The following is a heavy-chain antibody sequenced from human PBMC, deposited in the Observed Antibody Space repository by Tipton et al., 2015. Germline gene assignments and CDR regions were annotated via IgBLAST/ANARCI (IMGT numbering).Heavy chain of an antibody. V-gene: IGHV4-39*07. CDR2: LSYSGKT. CDR1: GGSFSDYY. CDR3: ARVDYGDYVHYFDY. Sequence: TLSLTCTVSGGSFSDYYWGWIRQPPGKGLEWIGSLSYSGKTDYNPPLRSRVTISVDTSKNQFSLKLSSVTAADTAVYYCARVDYGDYVHYFDYWGQGTLVSVSS. J-gene: IGHJ4*02. D-gene: IGHD4-17*01.